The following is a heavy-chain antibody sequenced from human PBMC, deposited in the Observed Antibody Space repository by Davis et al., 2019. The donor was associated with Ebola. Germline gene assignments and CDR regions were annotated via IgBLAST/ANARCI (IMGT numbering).Heavy chain of an antibody. D-gene: IGHD1-26*01. CDR3: ARFIGGPTNWFDP. CDR1: GGTFSSYA. Sequence: SVKLSCKASGGTFSSYAISWVRQAPGQGLEWMGGLIPIFGTANYAQKFQGRVTISIDTSKNQFSLKLHSVTAADTALYYCARFIGGPTNWFDPWGQGTLVTVSS. CDR2: LIPIFGTA. V-gene: IGHV1-69*05. J-gene: IGHJ5*02.